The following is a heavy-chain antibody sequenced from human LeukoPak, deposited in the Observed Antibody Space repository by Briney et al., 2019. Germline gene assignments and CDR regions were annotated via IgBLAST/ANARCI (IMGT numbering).Heavy chain of an antibody. CDR2: IYHSGST. D-gene: IGHD3-10*01. Sequence: SETLSLTCAVSGGSISSGGYSWSWIRQPPGKGLEWIGYIYHSGSTYYNPSLKSRVTISVDRSKNQFSLKLSSVTAADTAVYYCARAYGSGSYRSPNWCDPWGQGTLVTVSS. CDR3: ARAYGSGSYRSPNWCDP. CDR1: GGSISSGGYS. J-gene: IGHJ5*02. V-gene: IGHV4-30-2*01.